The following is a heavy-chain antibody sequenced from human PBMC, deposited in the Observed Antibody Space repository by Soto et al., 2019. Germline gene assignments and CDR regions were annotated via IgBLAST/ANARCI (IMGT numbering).Heavy chain of an antibody. J-gene: IGHJ4*02. V-gene: IGHV3-74*01. Sequence: PGGSLRLSCAASGFTFSSYWMHWVRQAPGKGLVWVSRINSDGSSTSYADSVKGRFTISRDNSKNTLYLQMNSLRAEDTAVYYCARVGIFGVVIPYYFDYWGQGTLVTVSS. CDR3: ARVGIFGVVIPYYFDY. CDR1: GFTFSSYW. CDR2: INSDGSST. D-gene: IGHD3-3*01.